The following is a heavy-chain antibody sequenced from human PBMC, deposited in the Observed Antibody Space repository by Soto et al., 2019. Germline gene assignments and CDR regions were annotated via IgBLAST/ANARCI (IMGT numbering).Heavy chain of an antibody. CDR3: ARVHNYVGPFDY. V-gene: IGHV4-31*02. CDR1: GGSINSGGYY. J-gene: IGHJ4*02. CDR2: IYYSGNT. Sequence: PSETLSLTCTVSGGSINSGGYYWSWIRQHPGKGLEWIGYIYYSGNTYYNPSLRSRVAISIDTSKNQFSLKVSPVTAADTAVYYCARVHNYVGPFDYWGQGTLVTVSS. D-gene: IGHD4-4*01.